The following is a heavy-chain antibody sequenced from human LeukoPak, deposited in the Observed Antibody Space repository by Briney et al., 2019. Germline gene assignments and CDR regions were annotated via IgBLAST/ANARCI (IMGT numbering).Heavy chain of an antibody. CDR1: GFSFSYYG. J-gene: IGHJ4*02. CDR2: ISYDGRTK. Sequence: GRSLRLSCAASGFSFSYYGMHWVRQAPGKGLEWVAVISYDGRTKYYADSVKGRFTISRDNSKNTLYLQMNSLRREDTAVYYCARHGGLRPFDYWGQGTLVTVSS. CDR3: ARHGGLRPFDY. V-gene: IGHV3-30*03. D-gene: IGHD5-12*01.